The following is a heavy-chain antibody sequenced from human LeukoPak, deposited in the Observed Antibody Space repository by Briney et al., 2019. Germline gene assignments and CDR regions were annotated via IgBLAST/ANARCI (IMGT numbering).Heavy chain of an antibody. D-gene: IGHD3-22*01. CDR1: GFTFSGYA. J-gene: IGHJ4*02. V-gene: IGHV3-23*01. Sequence: GGSLRLSCAASGFTFSGYAMSWVRQAPGKGLEWVSTISDNGGRTYYADSVKGRFTISRDNTKNTLFLQMNSLRAEDSAVYYCATDREGDPSAYYLVGGQGTLITVSS. CDR3: ATDREGDPSAYYLV. CDR2: ISDNGGRT.